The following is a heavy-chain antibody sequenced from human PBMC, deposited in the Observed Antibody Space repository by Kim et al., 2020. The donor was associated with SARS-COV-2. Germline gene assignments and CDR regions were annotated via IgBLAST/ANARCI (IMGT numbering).Heavy chain of an antibody. V-gene: IGHV3-48*03. CDR3: ASGEMISSSWYYYGRDV. CDR1: GFTFSSYE. CDR2: ISSSGSTI. D-gene: IGHD6-6*01. Sequence: GGSLRLSCAASGFTFSSYEMNWVRQAPGKGLEWVSFISSSGSTIYYADSVKGRFTISRDNAKNSLDLQMNSLRAEDTAVYYCASGEMISSSWYYYGRDV. J-gene: IGHJ6*01.